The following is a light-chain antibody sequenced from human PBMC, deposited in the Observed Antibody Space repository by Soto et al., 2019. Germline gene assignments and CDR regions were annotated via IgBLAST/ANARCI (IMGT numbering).Light chain of an antibody. CDR2: GAS. J-gene: IGKJ4*01. CDR3: QQTYSTPLT. CDR1: QSISTY. V-gene: IGKV1-39*01. Sequence: IQMTQSPSSLSPALGDGVTITCRASQSISTYLNWYQQKPGKAPKPLIYGASSLQSGVPSRFSGSGSGTDFTLTISSLQPEDFATYYCQQTYSTPLTFGGGSKVEIK.